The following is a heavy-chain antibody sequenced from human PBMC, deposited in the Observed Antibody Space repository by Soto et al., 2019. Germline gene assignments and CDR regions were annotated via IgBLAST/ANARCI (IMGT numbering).Heavy chain of an antibody. V-gene: IGHV3-30-3*01. J-gene: IGHJ4*02. CDR1: GFTFSSYA. Sequence: PGGSLRLSCAASGFTFSSYAMHWVRQAPGKGLEWVAVISYDGSNKYYADSVKGRFTISRDNSKNTLYLQMNSLRAEDTAVYYCARDQYSSGWYTDYWGQGTLVTVSS. CDR2: ISYDGSNK. CDR3: ARDQYSSGWYTDY. D-gene: IGHD6-19*01.